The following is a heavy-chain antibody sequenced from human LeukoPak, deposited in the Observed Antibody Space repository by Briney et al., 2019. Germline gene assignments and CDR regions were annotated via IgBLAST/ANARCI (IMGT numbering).Heavy chain of an antibody. J-gene: IGHJ5*02. D-gene: IGHD3-22*01. Sequence: GGSLRLSCAASGFIFSDYYMSWIRQAPGKGLEWVSYITSSGSTIYYADSVKGRFTTSRDNAKNSLYLQMNSLRAEDTAVYYCARDSRHYYDSSGPWGQGTLVTVSS. CDR3: ARDSRHYYDSSGP. CDR2: ITSSGSTI. V-gene: IGHV3-11*04. CDR1: GFIFSDYY.